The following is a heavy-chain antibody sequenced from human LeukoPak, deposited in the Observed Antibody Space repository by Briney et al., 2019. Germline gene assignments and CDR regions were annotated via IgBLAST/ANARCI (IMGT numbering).Heavy chain of an antibody. V-gene: IGHV5-51*01. J-gene: IGHJ5*02. Sequence: GESLKTSCKGSGYTFTSYWLGWVRQMPGKGLEWMGIIYPGDSDTRYSPSLQGQVAISADKSISTAYLQWSSLKASDTAMYYCARQNSGWFDPWGQGTPVTVSS. CDR3: ARQNSGWFDP. D-gene: IGHD6-25*01. CDR2: IYPGDSDT. CDR1: GYTFTSYW.